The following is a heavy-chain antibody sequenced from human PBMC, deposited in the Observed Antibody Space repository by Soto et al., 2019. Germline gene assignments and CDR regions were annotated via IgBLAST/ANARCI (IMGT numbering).Heavy chain of an antibody. CDR3: ARQSNYYDSSGINDY. J-gene: IGHJ4*02. CDR1: GGSISSSSYY. Sequence: PXETLSLTCTVAGGSISSSSYYWGWIRQPPGKGLEWIGSIYYSGSTYYNPSLKSRVTISVDTSKNQFSLKLSSVTAADTAVYYCARQSNYYDSSGINDYWGRGNLVTVSS. CDR2: IYYSGST. D-gene: IGHD3-22*01. V-gene: IGHV4-39*01.